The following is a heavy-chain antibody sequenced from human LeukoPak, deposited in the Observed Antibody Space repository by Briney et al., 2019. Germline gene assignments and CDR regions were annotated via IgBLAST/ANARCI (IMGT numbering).Heavy chain of an antibody. V-gene: IGHV4-30-4*01. Sequence: SQTLSLTCTVSDDSITSGNYYWSWIRQSPGTGLEWIGYIHHSGNTVHNPSLKSRLTMSVDTSKNQFSLKVTSVTAADTAVYYCARTFLWPGPGGGVFDSWGQGALVTVSS. CDR1: DDSITSGNYY. CDR2: IHHSGNT. D-gene: IGHD2-21*01. CDR3: ARTFLWPGPGGGVFDS. J-gene: IGHJ4*02.